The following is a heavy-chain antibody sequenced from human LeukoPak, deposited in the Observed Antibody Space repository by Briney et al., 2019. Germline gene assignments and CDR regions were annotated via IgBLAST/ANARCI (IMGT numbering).Heavy chain of an antibody. CDR2: INPKSGDT. V-gene: IGHV1-2*02. J-gene: IGHJ3*02. D-gene: IGHD5-12*01. CDR3: AGRGSGYDSPNDAFDI. Sequence: ASVKVSCKASVYTFTGCYMHGVRQAPGQGLEWMGWINPKSGDTNYAQKFQGRVTMTRDTSISTAYMELSRLRSDDTAVYYCAGRGSGYDSPNDAFDIWGQGTMVPVSS. CDR1: VYTFTGCY.